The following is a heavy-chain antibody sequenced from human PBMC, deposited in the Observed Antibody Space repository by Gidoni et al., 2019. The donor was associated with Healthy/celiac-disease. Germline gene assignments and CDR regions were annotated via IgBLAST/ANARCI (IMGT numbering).Heavy chain of an antibody. CDR1: GFTFSSYA. V-gene: IGHV3-64D*06. J-gene: IGHJ4*02. D-gene: IGHD3-22*01. CDR2: ISSNGGST. Sequence: EVQLVESGGGLVQPGGSLRLSCSASGFTFSSYAMHWVRQAPGKGLEYVSAISSNGGSTYYADSVKGRFTISRDNSKNTLYLQMSSLRAEDTAVYYCVKGQYDSSGYPDYWGQGTLVTVSS. CDR3: VKGQYDSSGYPDY.